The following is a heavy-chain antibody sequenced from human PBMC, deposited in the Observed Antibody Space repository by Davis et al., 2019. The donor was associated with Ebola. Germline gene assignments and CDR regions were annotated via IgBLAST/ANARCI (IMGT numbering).Heavy chain of an antibody. D-gene: IGHD3-10*01. J-gene: IGHJ4*02. Sequence: GESLKISCKGSGYSFTNYWLGWVRQMPGKGLEWMGIIYPRDSDTRYSPSFQGEVTISADKSINTAYLQWSSLKASDTAMYYCAKIEESSYYNAFQYWGQGSLVTVSS. CDR3: AKIEESSYYNAFQY. V-gene: IGHV5-51*01. CDR1: GYSFTNYW. CDR2: IYPRDSDT.